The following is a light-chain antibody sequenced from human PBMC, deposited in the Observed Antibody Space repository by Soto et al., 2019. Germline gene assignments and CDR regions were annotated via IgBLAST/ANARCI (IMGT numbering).Light chain of an antibody. V-gene: IGKV1-33*01. J-gene: IGKJ4*01. CDR1: QDINRY. Sequence: DIQLTQSPSSLSASVGDRVSITCKASQDINRYLNWYQQKPGKAPKLLIYDASNLQTGVPSRFSGSGSETSFTLIISGLQPEDIATYYCQQYDDAIRTFGGGTKVE. CDR3: QQYDDAIRT. CDR2: DAS.